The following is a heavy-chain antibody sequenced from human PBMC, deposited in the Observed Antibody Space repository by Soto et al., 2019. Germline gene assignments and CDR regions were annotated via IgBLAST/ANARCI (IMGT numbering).Heavy chain of an antibody. V-gene: IGHV3-74*01. J-gene: IGHJ4*02. CDR1: GFSFSSYW. CDR2: INSDESIT. Sequence: GGSLRLSCAASGFSFSSYWMHWVRQAPGKGLVWVSRINSDESITTYADSVMGRFTISRDNAKNTLYLQLTSLRAEDTAVYYCAKGGRQWLVTSDFNYWGQGALVTVSS. D-gene: IGHD6-19*01. CDR3: AKGGRQWLVTSDFNY.